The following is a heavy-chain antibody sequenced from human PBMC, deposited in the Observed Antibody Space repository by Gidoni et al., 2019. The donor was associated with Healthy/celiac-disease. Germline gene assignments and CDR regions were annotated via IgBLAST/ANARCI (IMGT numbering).Heavy chain of an antibody. J-gene: IGHJ3*02. Sequence: QVQLVQSGAEVQKPGSSVKVSCKASGGTFSSYAISWVRQAPGQGLEWMGGIIPIFGTANYAQKFQGRVTITADKSTSTAYMELSSLRSEDTAVYYCARDGSGWYRFAFDIWGQGTMVTVSS. CDR3: ARDGSGWYRFAFDI. CDR1: GGTFSSYA. D-gene: IGHD6-19*01. CDR2: IIPIFGTA. V-gene: IGHV1-69*06.